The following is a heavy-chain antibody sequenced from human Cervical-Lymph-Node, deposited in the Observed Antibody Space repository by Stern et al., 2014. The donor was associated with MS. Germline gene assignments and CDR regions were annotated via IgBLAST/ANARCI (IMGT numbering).Heavy chain of an antibody. CDR2: ITNVGST. CDR1: GFTVSRDY. CDR3: ARDTSSPERSDW. Sequence: VQLVESGGGVIQPGGSLRLSCTASGFTVSRDYMTWVRPAPGKGLEWVSLITNVGSTFYTDSVKGRFTISRDDSKNTVYLHMTSLRAEDTAMYYCARDTSSPERSDWWGQGTLVTVSS. J-gene: IGHJ4*02. V-gene: IGHV3-53*01. D-gene: IGHD1-1*01.